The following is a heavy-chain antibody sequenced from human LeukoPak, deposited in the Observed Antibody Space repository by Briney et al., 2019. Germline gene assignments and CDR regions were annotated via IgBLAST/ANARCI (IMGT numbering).Heavy chain of an antibody. D-gene: IGHD1-26*01. J-gene: IGHJ3*02. Sequence: SETLSLTCTVSGGSISSYYWSWIRQPPGKGLEWIGYIYYSGSNNYNPSLKSRVTMSVDTSKNQFSLRLSPVTAADTAVYYCARWDGFAATDAFDIWGQGTMVTVSS. CDR1: GGSISSYY. CDR2: IYYSGSN. V-gene: IGHV4-59*01. CDR3: ARWDGFAATDAFDI.